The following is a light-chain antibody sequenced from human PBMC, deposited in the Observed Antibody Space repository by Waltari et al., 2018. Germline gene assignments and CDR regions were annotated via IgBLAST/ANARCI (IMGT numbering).Light chain of an antibody. J-gene: IGKJ1*01. CDR1: QDIINY. CDR3: QQYYDYPWT. CDR2: DAS. Sequence: DIQMTQSPSSLSASVGDRVTISCRASQDIINYLAWFQQKPGKAPKSLIYDASSLQSEVPSKFSGSGSGTDFTLTISSLQTEDFATYYCQQYYDYPWTFGQGTKVEIK. V-gene: IGKV1-16*02.